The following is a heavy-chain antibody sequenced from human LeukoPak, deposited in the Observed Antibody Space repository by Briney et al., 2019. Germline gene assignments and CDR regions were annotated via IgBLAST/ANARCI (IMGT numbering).Heavy chain of an antibody. V-gene: IGHV3-30*04. Sequence: PGGSLRLLCAASGFTYSDSPMQWVRQPTGKGREGVSVISYEGSNKYYGDSVKGRFTNCRDTPKNSLYLQMNSLRADDTAVYYCARYSVHPSSLHYYCDYWGQGTLVTVSS. CDR1: GFTYSDSP. D-gene: IGHD6-6*01. CDR3: ARYSVHPSSLHYYCDY. J-gene: IGHJ4*02. CDR2: ISYEGSNK.